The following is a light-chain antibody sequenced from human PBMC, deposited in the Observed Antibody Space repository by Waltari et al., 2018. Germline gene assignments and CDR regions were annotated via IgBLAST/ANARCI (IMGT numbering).Light chain of an antibody. CDR2: GNS. Sequence: HSVLTQPPSVSRAPGQPVTISCTGGTSNIGAHYDLNWYQHLLGTAPKVVIYGNSKRPSGVPDRFSGSKSGTSASLAISGLQAEDEADYYCQSYDSRLSAYVFGGGTKLTVL. V-gene: IGLV1-40*01. J-gene: IGLJ3*02. CDR1: TSNIGAHYD. CDR3: QSYDSRLSAYV.